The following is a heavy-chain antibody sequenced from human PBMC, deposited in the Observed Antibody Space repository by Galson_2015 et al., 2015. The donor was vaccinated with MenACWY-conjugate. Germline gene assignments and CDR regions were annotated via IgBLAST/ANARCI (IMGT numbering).Heavy chain of an antibody. Sequence: SLRLSCAASGFSYSTYAMSWVRQAPGKGLEWVSTISKSGGTTYYADSVKGRFTISRDNSKNTLFLQMRSLGVDDTAVYYCAKGQVMVRGGVIIRGGAFDFWGQGTMITVSS. D-gene: IGHD3-10*01. V-gene: IGHV3-23*01. J-gene: IGHJ3*01. CDR2: ISKSGGTT. CDR3: AKGQVMVRGGVIIRGGAFDF. CDR1: GFSYSTYA.